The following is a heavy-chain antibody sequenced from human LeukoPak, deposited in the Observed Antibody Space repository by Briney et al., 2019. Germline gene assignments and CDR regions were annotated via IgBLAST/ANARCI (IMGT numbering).Heavy chain of an antibody. D-gene: IGHD6-13*01. CDR1: GYSFTAFC. Sequence: ASVRVSCKAAGYSFTAFCMYWVRQAPGQGLEWMGRINPNSGGTKYAQKFQGRVTMTTDTSINTAYLELSRLRSDDTAVYYCARGYSSSWLDYWGQGTLVTVSS. V-gene: IGHV1-2*06. CDR2: INPNSGGT. CDR3: ARGYSSSWLDY. J-gene: IGHJ4*02.